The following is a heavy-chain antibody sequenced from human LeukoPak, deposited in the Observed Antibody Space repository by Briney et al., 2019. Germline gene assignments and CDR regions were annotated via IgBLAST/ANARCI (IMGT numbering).Heavy chain of an antibody. Sequence: SETLSLTCTVSGYSISSGYYWGWIRQPPGMGLEWIGSIYYSGSIYYNPSLKSRVTISVDTSKNQFSLKLSSVTAADTAVYYCARQILFHSERWLQFFDYWGQGILVTVSS. V-gene: IGHV4-38-2*02. J-gene: IGHJ4*02. D-gene: IGHD5-24*01. CDR2: IYYSGSI. CDR1: GYSISSGYY. CDR3: ARQILFHSERWLQFFDY.